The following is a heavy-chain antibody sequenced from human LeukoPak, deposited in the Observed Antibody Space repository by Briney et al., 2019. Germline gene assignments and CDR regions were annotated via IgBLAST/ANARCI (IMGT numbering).Heavy chain of an antibody. J-gene: IGHJ6*03. CDR1: GFTFSSYW. V-gene: IGHV3-7*01. Sequence: PGGSLRLSCAASGFTFSSYWMSWVRQAPGKGLEWVANIKQDGSEKYYVDSVKGRFTISRDNAKNSLYLQMNSLRAEDTAVYYCAREAHWELLLHYYYYMDVWGKGTTVTVSS. CDR2: IKQDGSEK. CDR3: AREAHWELLLHYYYYMDV. D-gene: IGHD1-26*01.